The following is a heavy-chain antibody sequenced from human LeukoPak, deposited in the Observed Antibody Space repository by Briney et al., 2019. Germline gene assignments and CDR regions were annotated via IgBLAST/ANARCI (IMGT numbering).Heavy chain of an antibody. CDR3: ARSAVKSGSWGPHSFFDY. CDR1: GYSFTSYW. V-gene: IGHV5-51*01. J-gene: IGHJ4*02. CDR2: IYPGDSDT. Sequence: GESLKISCKGSGYSFTSYWIGWVRQLPGKGLEWMGIIYPGDSDTRYSPSFQGQVTISADKSISTAYLQWSSLKASDTAMYYCARSAVKSGSWGPHSFFDYWGQGTLVTVSS. D-gene: IGHD1-26*01.